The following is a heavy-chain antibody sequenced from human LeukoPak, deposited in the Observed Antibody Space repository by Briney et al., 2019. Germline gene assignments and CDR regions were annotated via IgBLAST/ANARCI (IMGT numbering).Heavy chain of an antibody. Sequence: GGSLRLSCAASGFTFSSYSMNWVRQAPGKGLEWVSYISSSSSTIYYADSVKCRFTISRDNAKNSLYLQMNSLRAEDTAVYYCARGSSYRVTMTRDAFDIWGQGTMVTVSS. CDR1: GFTFSSYS. CDR2: ISSSSSTI. V-gene: IGHV3-48*04. D-gene: IGHD3-22*01. CDR3: ARGSSYRVTMTRDAFDI. J-gene: IGHJ3*02.